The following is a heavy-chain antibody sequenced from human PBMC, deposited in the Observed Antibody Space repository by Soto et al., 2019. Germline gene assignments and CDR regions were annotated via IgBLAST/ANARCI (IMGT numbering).Heavy chain of an antibody. Sequence: QVQLVESGGGVVQPGRSLRLSCAASGFTFSSYAMHWVRQAPGKGLEWVAVISYDGSNKYYADSVKGRFTISRDNSENTVYLQMNSLRAEDTAVYHCARADSSGWSHPLDIWGQGTMVTVSS. CDR1: GFTFSSYA. CDR2: ISYDGSNK. J-gene: IGHJ3*02. V-gene: IGHV3-30-3*01. D-gene: IGHD6-19*01. CDR3: ARADSSGWSHPLDI.